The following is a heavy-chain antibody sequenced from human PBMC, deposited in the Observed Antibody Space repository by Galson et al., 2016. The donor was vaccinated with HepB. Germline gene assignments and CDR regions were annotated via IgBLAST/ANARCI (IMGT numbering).Heavy chain of an antibody. D-gene: IGHD6-19*01. CDR2: IIPMFGTA. CDR1: GGTFSSYA. CDR3: ARDRFVSGGSAVA. Sequence: SVKVSCKASGGTFSSYAISWVRQAPRQGLEWMGGIIPMFGTANYAQKFQGRVTITADESTSTAYMELSSLRSEDTAVYYCARDRFVSGGSAVAWGQGTLVTVSS. J-gene: IGHJ4*02. V-gene: IGHV1-69*13.